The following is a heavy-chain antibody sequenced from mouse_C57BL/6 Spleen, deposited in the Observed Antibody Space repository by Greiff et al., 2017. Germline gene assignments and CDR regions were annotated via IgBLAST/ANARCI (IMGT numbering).Heavy chain of an antibody. D-gene: IGHD5-1*01. CDR3: AICESNYVDY. V-gene: IGHV1-55*01. CDR1: GYSFTSYW. Sequence: QVQLQQPGAELVKPGASVKMSCKASGYSFTSYWITWVKQRPGKGLEWIGDIYPGSGSTNYNEKFKSKATLTVDTSSSTAYRQLSSLTSEDSAVYYCAICESNYVDYWGQGTTLTVSS. CDR2: IYPGSGST. J-gene: IGHJ2*01.